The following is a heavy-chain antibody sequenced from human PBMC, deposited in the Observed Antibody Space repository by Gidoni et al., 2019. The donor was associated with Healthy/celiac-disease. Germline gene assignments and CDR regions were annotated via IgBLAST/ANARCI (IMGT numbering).Heavy chain of an antibody. CDR3: ARTNHTTGITGYGMDV. CDR1: GYTFTSYY. V-gene: IGHV1-46*01. CDR2: INPSGGST. J-gene: IGHJ6*02. Sequence: QVQLVQSGAEVKKPGASVKVSCKASGYTFTSYYMHWVRQAPGQGLEWMGIINPSGGSTSYAQKFQGRVTMTRDTSTSTVYMELSSLRSEDTAVYYCARTNHTTGITGYGMDVWGQGTTVTVSS. D-gene: IGHD1-20*01.